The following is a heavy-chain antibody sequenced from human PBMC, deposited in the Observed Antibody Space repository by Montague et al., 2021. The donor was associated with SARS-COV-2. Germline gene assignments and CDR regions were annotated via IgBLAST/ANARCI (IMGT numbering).Heavy chain of an antibody. CDR1: GDSVSSNTVA. D-gene: IGHD6-6*01. Sequence: CAISGDSVSSNTVARNWFRQSPSRGLEWLGRTYYRSKWYNDYAVSMQSRVTINLDTSKNQFSLHVNSVSPEDTAVYYCARDSEYSIDYWGQRLLVTVSS. V-gene: IGHV6-1*01. J-gene: IGHJ4*02. CDR2: TYYRSKWYN. CDR3: ARDSEYSIDY.